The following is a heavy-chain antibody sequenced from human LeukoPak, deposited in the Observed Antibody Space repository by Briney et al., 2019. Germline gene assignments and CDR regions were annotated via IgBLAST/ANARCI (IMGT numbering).Heavy chain of an antibody. D-gene: IGHD3-10*01. CDR3: AKGMATYGSGTLFDY. CDR1: GFTFSDFP. J-gene: IGHJ4*02. CDR2: ISYDGPNK. V-gene: IGHV3-30*18. Sequence: GGSLRLSCAASGFTFSDFPMIWVRQAPGKGLEWVAVISYDGPNKYYADSVKGRFTISRDNSKSRLYLQMNSLRAEDTAVYYCAKGMATYGSGTLFDYWGQGTLVTVSS.